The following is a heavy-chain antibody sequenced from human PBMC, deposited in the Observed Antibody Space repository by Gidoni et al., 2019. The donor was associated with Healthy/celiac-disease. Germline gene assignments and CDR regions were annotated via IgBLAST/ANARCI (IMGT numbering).Heavy chain of an antibody. CDR3: ARDWGRRTTVTTNYYYYGMDV. V-gene: IGHV1-69*06. J-gene: IGHJ6*02. D-gene: IGHD4-17*01. CDR1: GGTFSSYA. CDR2: TIPIFGTA. Sequence: QVQLVQSGAEVKKPGSSVKVSCKASGGTFSSYAISWVRQAPGQGLEWMGGTIPIFGTATYAQKFQGRVTITADKSTSTAYMGLGSLRSEDTAVYYCARDWGRRTTVTTNYYYYGMDVWGQGTTVTVSS.